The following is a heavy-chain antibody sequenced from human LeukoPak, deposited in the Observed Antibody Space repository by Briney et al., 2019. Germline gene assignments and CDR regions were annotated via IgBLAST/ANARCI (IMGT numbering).Heavy chain of an antibody. CDR3: ARSGRGGYYDSSGYYLFDY. CDR1: GGSFSGYY. D-gene: IGHD3-22*01. V-gene: IGHV4-34*01. CDR2: INHSGST. Sequence: SETLSLTCAVYGGSFSGYYWSWIRQPPGKGLEWIGEINHSGSTNYNPSLKSRVTISVDTSKNQFSLKLSSVTAADTAVYYCARSGRGGYYDSSGYYLFDYWGQGTLVTVSS. J-gene: IGHJ4*02.